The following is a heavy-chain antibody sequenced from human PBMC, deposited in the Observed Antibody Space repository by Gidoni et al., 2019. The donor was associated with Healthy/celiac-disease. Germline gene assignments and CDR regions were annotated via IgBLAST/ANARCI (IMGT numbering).Heavy chain of an antibody. J-gene: IGHJ3*02. CDR1: GFTFSSYS. CDR2: ISSSSSYI. D-gene: IGHD1-7*01. Sequence: EVQLVESGGGLVKPGGSLRLSCAASGFTFSSYSMNWVRQAPGKGLEWVSSISSSSSYIYYADSVKGRFTISRDNAKNSLYLQMNSLRAEDTAVYYCARGRELYPVDAFDIWGQGTMVTVSS. V-gene: IGHV3-21*01. CDR3: ARGRELYPVDAFDI.